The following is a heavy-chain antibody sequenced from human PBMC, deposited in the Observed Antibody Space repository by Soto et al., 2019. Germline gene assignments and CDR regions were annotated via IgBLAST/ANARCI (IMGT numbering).Heavy chain of an antibody. CDR2: ISGSSTYT. Sequence: GGSLRLSCAASGFTFSDYNMAWIRQAPGKGLEWVSYISGSSTYTKYEDSVKGRFTISRDNAKNSLYLQMNSLRADDTAVYYCATRPPDQTYYGVFDYWGQGTLVTVSS. CDR1: GFTFSDYN. CDR3: ATRPPDQTYYGVFDY. D-gene: IGHD3-16*01. J-gene: IGHJ4*02. V-gene: IGHV3-11*06.